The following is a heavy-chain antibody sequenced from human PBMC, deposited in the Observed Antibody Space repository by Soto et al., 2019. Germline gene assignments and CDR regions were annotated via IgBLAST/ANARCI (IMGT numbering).Heavy chain of an antibody. J-gene: IGHJ6*02. CDR2: IYYTVSI. CDR3: ARDDDRRDRYYYGLDV. D-gene: IGHD1-1*01. V-gene: IGHV4-30-4*08. Sequence: TLYLTCNVSVCSIRRAAFYWSLIRQHPGKGLEWIGYIYYTVSIMYNPSFKSRLTMAVDTTKNQFYLQLTSVTAADTAVYVCARDDDRRDRYYYGLDVRGQGTTVTLSS. CDR1: VCSIRRAAFY.